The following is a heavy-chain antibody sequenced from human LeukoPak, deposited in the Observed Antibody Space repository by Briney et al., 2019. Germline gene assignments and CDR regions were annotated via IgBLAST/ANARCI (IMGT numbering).Heavy chain of an antibody. CDR2: IHRDGRT. V-gene: IGHV4-4*02. Sequence: SETLSLTCAVSGVSVSSSEWWIWVRQPPGQGLEWIGEIHRDGRTRYNPSLKSRVTMSMDYSKNQFSLSVTSVTAADTAIYYCGKTDIYFNPIDYWGPGSLVTVSS. D-gene: IGHD3-9*01. CDR3: GKTDIYFNPIDY. J-gene: IGHJ4*02. CDR1: GVSVSSSEW.